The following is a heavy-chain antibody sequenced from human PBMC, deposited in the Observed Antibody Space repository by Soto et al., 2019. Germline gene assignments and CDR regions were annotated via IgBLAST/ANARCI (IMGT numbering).Heavy chain of an antibody. CDR2: IIPIFGTA. CDR1: GGTFSSYA. J-gene: IGHJ6*02. D-gene: IGHD6-19*01. Sequence: SVKVSCKASGGTFSSYAISWVRQAPGQGLEWMGGIIPIFGTANYAQKFQGRVTITADESTSTAYMELSSLRSEDTAMYYCARRDSGSSYYYYGMDVWGQGTTVTVSS. V-gene: IGHV1-69*13. CDR3: ARRDSGSSYYYYGMDV.